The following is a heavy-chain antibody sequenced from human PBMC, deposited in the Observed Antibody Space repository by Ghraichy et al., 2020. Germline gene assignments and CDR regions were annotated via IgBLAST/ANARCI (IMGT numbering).Heavy chain of an antibody. CDR1: GGSISSSNYY. CDR2: IHHSGST. CDR3: AGSLAVIRYFDL. V-gene: IGHV4-39*01. D-gene: IGHD2-21*01. Sequence: PETLSLTCTVSGGSISSSNYYWGWIRQPPGKGLEWIGSIHHSGSTYYNPSVESRLSISVDKSKNQFSLKLRSVTAADTAVYYCAGSLAVIRYFDLWGRATLVTVSS. J-gene: IGHJ2*01.